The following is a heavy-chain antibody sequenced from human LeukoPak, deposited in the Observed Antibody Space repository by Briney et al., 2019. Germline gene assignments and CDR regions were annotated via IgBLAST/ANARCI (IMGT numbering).Heavy chain of an antibody. CDR1: GFTSTSYS. D-gene: IGHD2-21*02. CDR3: ARDTAFSFDY. J-gene: IGHJ4*02. CDR2: IISTSNII. Sequence: GGSLRLSCAASGFTSTSYSMNWVRQAPGKGLEWISYIISTSNIIYYAGSVKGRFTISRDDAKNSLYLQMNSLRDEDTAVYYCARDTAFSFDYWGQGTPVTVSS. V-gene: IGHV3-48*02.